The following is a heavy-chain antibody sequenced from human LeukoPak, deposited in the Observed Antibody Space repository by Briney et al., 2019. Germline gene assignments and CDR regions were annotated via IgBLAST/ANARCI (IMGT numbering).Heavy chain of an antibody. CDR1: GFSFSIYT. CDR3: AKAKGGF. D-gene: IGHD5-12*01. J-gene: IGHJ4*02. CDR2: ISGSGEDT. V-gene: IGHV3-23*01. Sequence: QPGGSLRLACVASGFSFSIYTMTWFRQAPGKGLEWVSSISGSGEDTHFADSVNGRFTVSRDNSRNTLFLQMDSLRVEDTAVYHCAKAKGGFWGQGTLVTVSS.